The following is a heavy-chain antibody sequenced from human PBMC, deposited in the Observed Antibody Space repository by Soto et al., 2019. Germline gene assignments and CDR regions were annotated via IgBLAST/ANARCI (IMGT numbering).Heavy chain of an antibody. J-gene: IGHJ5*02. CDR1: GFSLSTSGMS. CDR2: IYWDDDK. V-gene: IGHV2-5*02. Sequence: QITLKESGPTLVKPTQTLTLTCTFSGFSLSTSGMSVGWIRQPPGKALEWLAVIYWDDDKRYSPSLKSRLTIXKXXSNNQVVLTMTNVDPLDTATYYCARGYYPTNWFDPWGQGTLVTVSS. CDR3: ARGYYPTNWFDP. D-gene: IGHD6-25*01.